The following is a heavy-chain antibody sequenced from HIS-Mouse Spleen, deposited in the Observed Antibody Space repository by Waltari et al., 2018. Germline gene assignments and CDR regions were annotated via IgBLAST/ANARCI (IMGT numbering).Heavy chain of an antibody. J-gene: IGHJ2*01. D-gene: IGHD6-13*01. V-gene: IGHV4-39*07. CDR1: GGSISSSSYY. CDR2: IYYRWRT. Sequence: QLQLQESGPGLVKPSETLSLTCTVSGGSISSSSYYWGWIRQPPGKGLEWIGSIYYRWRTYYNPSLKRRVTISVDTSKNQFSLKLSSVTAADTAVYYCAREIPYSSSWYDWYFDLWGRGTLVTVSS. CDR3: AREIPYSSSWYDWYFDL.